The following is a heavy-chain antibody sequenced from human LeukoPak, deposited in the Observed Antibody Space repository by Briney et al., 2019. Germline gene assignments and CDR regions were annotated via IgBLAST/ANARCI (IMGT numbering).Heavy chain of an antibody. D-gene: IGHD2-21*01. CDR2: INKNGKTI. J-gene: IGHJ5*02. CDR1: GFTFSDYY. V-gene: IGHV3-11*01. CDR3: ATTGLLGDIP. Sequence: GGSLRLSCAASGFTFSDYYMSWIRQAPGKGLEWLSYINKNGKTIYYADSVKGRFTISRDNARKSVYLQMNSLRAEDTAVYYCATTGLLGDIPWGQGTLVTVSS.